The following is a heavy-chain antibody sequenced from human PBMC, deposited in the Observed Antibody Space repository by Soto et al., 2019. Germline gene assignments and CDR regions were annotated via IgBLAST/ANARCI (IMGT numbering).Heavy chain of an antibody. V-gene: IGHV4-39*01. J-gene: IGHJ3*02. CDR3: ARQIHYGDYVGDAFDI. Sequence: SETLSLTCTVSGGSISSSSYYWGWIRQPPGKGLEWIGSIYYSGSTYYNPSLKSRVTISVDTSKNQFSLKLSSVTAADTAVYYCARQIHYGDYVGDAFDIWGQGTMVTVSS. CDR1: GGSISSSSYY. D-gene: IGHD4-17*01. CDR2: IYYSGST.